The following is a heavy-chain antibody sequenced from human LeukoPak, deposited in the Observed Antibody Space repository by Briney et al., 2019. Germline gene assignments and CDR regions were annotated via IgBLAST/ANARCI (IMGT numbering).Heavy chain of an antibody. Sequence: GGSLRLSCAASGFTFSSYAMHWVRQAPGKGLEWVAVISYDGSNKYYADSVKGRFTISRDNSKNTLYLQMNSLRAEDTAVYYCARELVYYDSSGYYYVSAFDIWGQGTMVTVSS. CDR2: ISYDGSNK. V-gene: IGHV3-30*04. D-gene: IGHD3-22*01. CDR1: GFTFSSYA. J-gene: IGHJ3*02. CDR3: ARELVYYDSSGYYYVSAFDI.